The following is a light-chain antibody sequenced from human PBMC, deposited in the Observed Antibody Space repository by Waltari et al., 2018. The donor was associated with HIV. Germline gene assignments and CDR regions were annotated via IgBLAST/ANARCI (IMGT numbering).Light chain of an antibody. CDR2: GAS. V-gene: IGKV3-20*01. CDR3: QQYGSSPPETSST. CDR1: QSVSSSY. J-gene: IGKJ2*01. Sequence: EIVLTQSPGTLSLSPGERATLSCRASQSVSSSYLAWYQQKPGQAPRLLIYGASSRATGIPDRFSGSGSGTDFTLTISRLEPEDFAVYYCQQYGSSPPETSSTFGQGTKLEIK.